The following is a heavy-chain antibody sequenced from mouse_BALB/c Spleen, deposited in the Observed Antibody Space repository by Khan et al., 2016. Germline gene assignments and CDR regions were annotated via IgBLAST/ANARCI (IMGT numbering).Heavy chain of an antibody. V-gene: IGHV3-8*02. Sequence: EVQFQESGPSLVKPSQTLSLTCSVTGDSITSGYWNWIRKFPGNKLEYMGYISYSGSTYYNPSLKSRISITRDTSKNQYYLQLNSVTTEDTATYYCARWDGNYGYYAMDYWGQGTSVTVSS. D-gene: IGHD2-1*01. J-gene: IGHJ4*01. CDR3: ARWDGNYGYYAMDY. CDR2: ISYSGST. CDR1: GDSITSGY.